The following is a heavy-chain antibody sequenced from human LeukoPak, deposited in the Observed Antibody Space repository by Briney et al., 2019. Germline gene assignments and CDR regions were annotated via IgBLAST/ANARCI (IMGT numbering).Heavy chain of an antibody. CDR1: GGSISSSSYY. CDR3: ASRGRLGYCSSTSCPPDY. CDR2: IYYSGST. Sequence: SETLSLTCTVSGGSISSSSYYWGWIRQPPGKGLEWIGSIYYSGSTYYNPSLKSRVTISVDTSKNQFSLKLSSVTAADTAVYYCASRGRLGYCSSTSCPPDYWGQGTLVTVSS. D-gene: IGHD2-2*01. J-gene: IGHJ4*02. V-gene: IGHV4-39*01.